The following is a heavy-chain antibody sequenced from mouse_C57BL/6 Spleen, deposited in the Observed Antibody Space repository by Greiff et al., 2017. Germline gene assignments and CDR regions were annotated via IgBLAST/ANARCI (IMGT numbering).Heavy chain of an antibody. CDR3: ARRTAQATLLDY. Sequence: EVKLVESGGGLVKPGGSLKLSCAASGFTFSSYAMSWVRQTPEKRLEWVATISDGGSYTYYPDNVKGRFTISRDNAKNNLYLQMSHLKAEDTAMYYCARRTAQATLLDYWGQGTTLTVSS. V-gene: IGHV5-4*03. CDR1: GFTFSSYA. J-gene: IGHJ2*01. CDR2: ISDGGSYT. D-gene: IGHD3-2*02.